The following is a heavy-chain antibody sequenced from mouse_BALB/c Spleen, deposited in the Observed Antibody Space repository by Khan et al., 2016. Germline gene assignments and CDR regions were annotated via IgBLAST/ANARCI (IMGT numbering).Heavy chain of an antibody. D-gene: IGHD1-1*01. CDR3: GSSYYCGSSYRAMDY. J-gene: IGHJ4*01. CDR2: INPSTGYT. V-gene: IGHV1-7*01. Sequence: QVQLQQSGAELAKPGASVKMSCKASGYTFTSYWMHWVKQRPGQGLEWIGYINPSTGYTEYNQKFKDKATLTADKSSSTAYMQLSSLTSEDSEVYYCGSSYYCGSSYRAMDYWGQGTSVTVSS. CDR1: GYTFTSYW.